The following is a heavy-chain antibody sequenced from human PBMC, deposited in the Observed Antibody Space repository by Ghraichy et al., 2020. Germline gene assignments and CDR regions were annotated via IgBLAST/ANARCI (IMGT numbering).Heavy chain of an antibody. V-gene: IGHV3-7*03. D-gene: IGHD4-11*01. CDR1: GFTFSSYW. Sequence: GGSLRLSCAASGFTFSSYWMSWVRQAPGKGLEWVANIKQDGSEKYYVDSVKGRFTISRDNAKNSLYLQMNSLRAEDTAVYYCARVTDYSNWWATTQTYYYYGMDVWGQGTTVTVSS. J-gene: IGHJ6*02. CDR2: IKQDGSEK. CDR3: ARVTDYSNWWATTQTYYYYGMDV.